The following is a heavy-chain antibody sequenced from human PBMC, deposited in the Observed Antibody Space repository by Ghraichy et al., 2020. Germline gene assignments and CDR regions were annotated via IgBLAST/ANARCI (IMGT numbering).Heavy chain of an antibody. CDR2: ISGSGGST. D-gene: IGHD1-26*01. CDR3: AKGPWELQGFDY. J-gene: IGHJ4*02. V-gene: IGHV3-23*01. CDR1: GFTFSSYA. Sequence: GGSLRLSCAASGFTFSSYAMSWVRQAPGKGLEWVSAISGSGGSTYYADSVKGRFTISRDNSKNTLYLQMNSLRAEDTVVYYCAKGPWELQGFDYWGQGTLVTVSS.